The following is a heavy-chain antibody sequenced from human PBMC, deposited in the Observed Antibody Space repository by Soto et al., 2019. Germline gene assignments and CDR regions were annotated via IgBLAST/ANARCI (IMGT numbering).Heavy chain of an antibody. CDR2: INHSGST. CDR1: GGSFSDYY. V-gene: IGHV4-34*01. Sequence: SETLSLTCAVYGGSFSDYYWSWIRQPPGKGLEWIGEINHSGSTNHIPSLKSRVTISVDTSKHQFSLKVNSVTAADTAVYYCARGDLVADYWGQGTLVTV. J-gene: IGHJ4*02. D-gene: IGHD2-15*01. CDR3: ARGDLVADY.